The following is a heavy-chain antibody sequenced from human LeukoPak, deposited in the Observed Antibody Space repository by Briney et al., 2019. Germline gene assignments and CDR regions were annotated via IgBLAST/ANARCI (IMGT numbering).Heavy chain of an antibody. V-gene: IGHV3-30*12. J-gene: IGHJ4*02. Sequence: PGGSLRLFCAASGFTFSSYGMHWVRQAPGKGLEWVAVIRYVGSDKYYADSVKGRFTISRDNSQNTMYLQMNSLRAEDTAVYYCAREYYYDSSGYYFGYWGQGTLVTVSS. CDR2: IRYVGSDK. CDR3: AREYYYDSSGYYFGY. CDR1: GFTFSSYG. D-gene: IGHD3-22*01.